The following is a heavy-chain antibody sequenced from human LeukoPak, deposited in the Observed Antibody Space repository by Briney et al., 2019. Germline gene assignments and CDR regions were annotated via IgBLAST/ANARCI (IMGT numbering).Heavy chain of an antibody. J-gene: IGHJ4*02. Sequence: ASLKVSCKASGGTFSSYAISWVRQAPGQGLEWIGGIIPIFGTANYAQKFQGRVTITADESTSTAYMELSSLRSEDTAVYYCARGGGSHLFDYWGQGTLVTVSS. CDR3: ARGGGSHLFDY. D-gene: IGHD3-16*01. V-gene: IGHV1-69*13. CDR1: GGTFSSYA. CDR2: IIPIFGTA.